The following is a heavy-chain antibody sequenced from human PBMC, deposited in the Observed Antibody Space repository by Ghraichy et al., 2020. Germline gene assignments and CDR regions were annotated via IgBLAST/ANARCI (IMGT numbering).Heavy chain of an antibody. V-gene: IGHV3-13*01. J-gene: IGHJ6*02. CDR3: ARGRGSSWYLNNYYYYGMDV. Sequence: GGSLRLSWAASGFTCSSDDMHWVRQATGKGLEWVSAIGTAGDTYYPGSVKGRFTISRENAKNSLYLQMNSLRAGDTAVYYCARGRGSSWYLNNYYYYGMDVWGQGTTVTVSS. CDR1: GFTCSSDD. CDR2: IGTAGDT. D-gene: IGHD6-13*01.